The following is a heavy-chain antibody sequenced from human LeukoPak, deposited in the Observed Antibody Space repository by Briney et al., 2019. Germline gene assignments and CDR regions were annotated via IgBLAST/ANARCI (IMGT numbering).Heavy chain of an antibody. CDR2: ISPDSGGT. V-gene: IGHV1-2*02. J-gene: IGHJ3*02. CDR1: GYTFTGYY. D-gene: IGHD6-19*01. CDR3: ATQNGYSSGWNDAFDI. Sequence: ASVKVSCTASGYTFTGYYIHWVRQAPGQGLEWMGGISPDSGGTNYAQKFQGRIIMTNDTSISTAYLQLSSLKDTDTAKYYCATQNGYSSGWNDAFDIWGQGTMVTVSS.